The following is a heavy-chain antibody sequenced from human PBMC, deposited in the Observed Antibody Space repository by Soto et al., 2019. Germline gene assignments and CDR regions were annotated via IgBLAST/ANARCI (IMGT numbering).Heavy chain of an antibody. CDR2: IIPIFATT. Sequence: QVQLVQSGAEVRKPGSSVKVSCKASGGTFSSFAISWVRQAPGQGLEWMGGIIPIFATTNYAQKFQGRVTITADESTSTAYVELGSLRSEDTAVYYCARVRDVVVVPDYGMDVWGQGTTVTVSS. J-gene: IGHJ6*02. V-gene: IGHV1-69*01. CDR3: ARVRDVVVVPDYGMDV. CDR1: GGTFSSFA. D-gene: IGHD2-2*01.